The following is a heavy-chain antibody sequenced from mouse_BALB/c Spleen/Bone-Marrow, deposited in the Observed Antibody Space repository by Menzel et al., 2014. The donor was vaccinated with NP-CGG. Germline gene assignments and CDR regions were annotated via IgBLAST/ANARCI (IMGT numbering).Heavy chain of an antibody. V-gene: IGHV4-1*02. CDR1: GFDFSRYW. D-gene: IGHD4-1*01. J-gene: IGHJ3*01. CDR2: INPDSSTI. CDR3: ARGDWAWFVY. Sequence: EVQGVESGGSLVQPGGSLRLSCAASGFDFSRYWMSWVRQAPGKGLEWIGEINPDSSTINYTPSLKDKFIISRDNAKNTLYLQMSKVRSEDTALYYCARGDWAWFVYWGQGTLVTVSA.